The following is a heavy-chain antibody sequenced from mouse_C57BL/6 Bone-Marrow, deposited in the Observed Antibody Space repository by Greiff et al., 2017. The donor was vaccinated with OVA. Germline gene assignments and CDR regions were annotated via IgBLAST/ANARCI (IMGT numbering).Heavy chain of an antibody. CDR3: AELGRAY. J-gene: IGHJ3*01. Sequence: QVQLKESGPELVKPGASVKLSCKASGYTFTSYDINWVKQRPGPGLEWIGWIYPRDGSTKYNEKFKGKATLTVDTSSSTAYMELHSLTSEDSAVYFCAELGRAYWGQGTLVTVSA. V-gene: IGHV1-85*01. CDR2: IYPRDGST. CDR1: GYTFTSYD. D-gene: IGHD4-1*01.